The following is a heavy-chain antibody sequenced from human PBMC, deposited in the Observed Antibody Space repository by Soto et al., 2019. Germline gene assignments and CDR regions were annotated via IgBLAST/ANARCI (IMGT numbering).Heavy chain of an antibody. V-gene: IGHV3-23*01. CDR2: ISVDGSS. Sequence: EVQLLESGGGLIQPGGSVRLSCAASGFTFSSYAMTWVRQAPGKGLEWVSSISVDGSSYYADSVKGRFTISRDTSKNTLYLHMRSPRAEDKDVYYCSINYFFDNWGQGTLVTVSS. J-gene: IGHJ4*02. CDR1: GFTFSSYA. CDR3: SINYFFDN.